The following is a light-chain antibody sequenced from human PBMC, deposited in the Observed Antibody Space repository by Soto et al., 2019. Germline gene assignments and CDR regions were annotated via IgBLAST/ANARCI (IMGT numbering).Light chain of an antibody. V-gene: IGKV1-39*01. J-gene: IGKJ5*01. Sequence: DIQMTQSPPSVSASVGDRVTITCGASQSISSYLNWYQQKPGKAPKLLIYAASSLQSGVPSRFSGSGSGTDFTLTISSLQPEDFAPYYCQQSYSTPITFGQGTRLEIK. CDR3: QQSYSTPIT. CDR2: AAS. CDR1: QSISSY.